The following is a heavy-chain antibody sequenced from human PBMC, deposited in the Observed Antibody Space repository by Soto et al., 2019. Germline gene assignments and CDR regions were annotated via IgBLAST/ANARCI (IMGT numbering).Heavy chain of an antibody. CDR1: GGSISSGGYY. J-gene: IGHJ4*02. Sequence: QVQLQESGPGLVKLSQTLSLTCTVSGGSISSGGYYWSWIRQHPGKGLEWIGYIYYSGSTYYNPSLKNRVTISVDTSKNQFSLKLSSVTAADTAVYYCARKATVTTCFDYWGQGTLVTVSS. D-gene: IGHD4-17*01. CDR3: ARKATVTTCFDY. CDR2: IYYSGST. V-gene: IGHV4-31*03.